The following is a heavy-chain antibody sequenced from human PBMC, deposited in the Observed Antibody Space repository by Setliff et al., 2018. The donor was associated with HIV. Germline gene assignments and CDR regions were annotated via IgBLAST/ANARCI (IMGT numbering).Heavy chain of an antibody. J-gene: IGHJ3*02. V-gene: IGHV1-18*01. CDR1: GYTFTSYD. CDR3: ATGLQLWGVTVLDAFDI. Sequence: ASVKVSCKASGYTFTSYDISWVRQAPGQGLEWMGWISAYNGNTNYAQKLQGRVTMTTDTSTSTAYMELGSLRSDDTAVYYCATGLQLWGVTVLDAFDIWGQGTMVTVSS. CDR2: ISAYNGNT. D-gene: IGHD5-18*01.